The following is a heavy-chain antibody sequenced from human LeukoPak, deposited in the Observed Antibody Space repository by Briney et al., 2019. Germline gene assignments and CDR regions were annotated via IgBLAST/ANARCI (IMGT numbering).Heavy chain of an antibody. D-gene: IGHD6-13*01. J-gene: IGHJ4*02. CDR1: GYTFTSYA. Sequence: SVKVSCKASGYTFTSYAISWVRQAPGQGLEWMGGIIPIFGTANYAQKFQGRVTITADKSTSTAYMELSSLRSEDTAVYYCARSSIIAAAGPYYFDYWGQGTLVTVSS. CDR3: ARSSIIAAAGPYYFDY. V-gene: IGHV1-69*06. CDR2: IIPIFGTA.